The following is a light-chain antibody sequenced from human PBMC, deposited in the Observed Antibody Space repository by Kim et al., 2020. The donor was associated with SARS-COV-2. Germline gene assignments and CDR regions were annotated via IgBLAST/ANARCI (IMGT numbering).Light chain of an antibody. J-gene: IGLJ3*02. CDR3: QTWGPGIRV. Sequence: PALTQSPSASASLGASVKLTCTLSSDHSSYAIAWHQQQPEKGPRYLMKVNSDGSHIKGDGIPDRFSGSSSGAERYLTISSLQSEDEADYYCQTWGPGIRVFGGGTKVTVL. CDR1: SDHSSYA. V-gene: IGLV4-69*01. CDR2: VNSDGSH.